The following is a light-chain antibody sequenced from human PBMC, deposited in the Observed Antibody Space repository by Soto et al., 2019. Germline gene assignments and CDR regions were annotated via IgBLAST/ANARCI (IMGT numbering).Light chain of an antibody. CDR3: QQLNAYPHS. J-gene: IGKJ4*01. CDR1: QAISTY. CDR2: GAS. Sequence: DIQLTQSPSLLSASVGDRVTITCRASQAISTYLAWYQQASGKAPKLLISGASTLQSGVPSQFSGSGSGTEFTLTVSSLQPEDFATYYCQQLNAYPHSFGGGTKVDI. V-gene: IGKV1-9*01.